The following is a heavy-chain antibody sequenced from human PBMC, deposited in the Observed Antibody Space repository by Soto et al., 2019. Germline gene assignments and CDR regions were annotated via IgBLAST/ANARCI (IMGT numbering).Heavy chain of an antibody. CDR3: ARDGCSSTSCYKEPNWFDP. CDR2: IIPILGIA. CDR1: GGTFSSYT. J-gene: IGHJ5*02. V-gene: IGHV1-69*04. D-gene: IGHD2-2*02. Sequence: GASVKVSCKASGGTFSSYTISWVRQAPGQGLEWMGRIIPILGIANYAQKFQGRVTITADKSTSTAYMELSSLRSEDTAVYYCARDGCSSTSCYKEPNWFDPWGQGTLVTVSS.